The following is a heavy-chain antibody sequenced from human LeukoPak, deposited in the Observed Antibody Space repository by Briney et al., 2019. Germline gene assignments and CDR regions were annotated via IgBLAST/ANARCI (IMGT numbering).Heavy chain of an antibody. CDR1: GFTFSSYE. CDR3: ACLRGPSDY. D-gene: IGHD4-17*01. V-gene: IGHV3-48*03. J-gene: IGHJ4*02. Sequence: PGGSLRLSRAASGFTFSSYEMNWVRQAPGKGLEWVSYISSSGSTIYYADSVKGRFTISRDNTKNSLYLQMDSLTADDTAVYFCACLRGPSDYWGQGTLVIVSS. CDR2: ISSSGSTI.